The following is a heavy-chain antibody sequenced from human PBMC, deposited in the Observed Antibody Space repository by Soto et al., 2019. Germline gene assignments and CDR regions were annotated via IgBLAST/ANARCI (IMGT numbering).Heavy chain of an antibody. V-gene: IGHV1-18*01. CDR1: GYTFTNYG. CDR2: ISGYDGHT. Sequence: QVHLVQSGAEVKKPGASVKLSCKASGYTFTNYGIVWIRQAPGQGLEWMGWISGYDGHTNSAQKFQGRVTMTIDTPTSTVNMELRSLRSDDTAVYYCARDRGALDYWGQGTLVTVSS. J-gene: IGHJ4*02. CDR3: ARDRGALDY.